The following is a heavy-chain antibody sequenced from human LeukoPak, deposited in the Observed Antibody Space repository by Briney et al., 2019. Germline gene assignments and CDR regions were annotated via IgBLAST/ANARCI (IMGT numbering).Heavy chain of an antibody. D-gene: IGHD6-19*01. J-gene: IGHJ4*02. CDR1: GYTFTPCE. V-gene: IGHV1-8*01. CDR3: TEGSSGRRDK. CDR2: MNPNIGNT. Sequence: ASVKVSCKASGYTFTPCEINWVRQATGRGLEGMGWMNPNIGNTGYAQTYQGRITMTRHIAIGTAYMELSSLTSEGRAIYYFTEGSSGRRDKWGQGALV.